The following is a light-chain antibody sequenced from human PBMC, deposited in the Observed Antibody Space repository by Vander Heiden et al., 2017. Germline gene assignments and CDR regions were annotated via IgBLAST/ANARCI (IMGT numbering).Light chain of an antibody. CDR1: QSVSSSY. CDR3: QQYGSSPT. CDR2: GAS. J-gene: IGKJ4*01. V-gene: IGKV3-20*01. Sequence: EVVLTQASGTLSLSPGERATLSCRARQSVSSSYLAWYQQKPGQAPRLLIYGASSRATGIPDRFSGSGSGTGFTLAISRLEPKDFAVYYCQQYGSSPTFGGGTKVEIK.